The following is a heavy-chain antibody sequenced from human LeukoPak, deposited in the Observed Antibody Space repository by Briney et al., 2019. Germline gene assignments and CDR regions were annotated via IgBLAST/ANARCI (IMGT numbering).Heavy chain of an antibody. J-gene: IGHJ4*02. CDR1: GFTFSSYA. D-gene: IGHD1-26*01. V-gene: IGHV3-23*01. CDR2: ISGSGDTT. Sequence: PGGSLRLSCAASGFTFSSYAMNWVRQAPGKGLEWVSFISGSGDTTYYADSVKGRFTISRDSSKNTLYLQMNSLRAEDTAVYYCAKSRGENRGASNYWGQGTLVTVSS. CDR3: AKSRGENRGASNY.